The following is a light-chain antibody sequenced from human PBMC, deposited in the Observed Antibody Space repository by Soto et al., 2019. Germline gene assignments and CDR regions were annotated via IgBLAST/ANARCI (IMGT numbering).Light chain of an antibody. CDR3: QSYDSSLSGWV. J-gene: IGLJ3*02. V-gene: IGLV1-40*01. CDR1: SSNIVAICD. CDR2: GNT. Sequence: QSVLTQPPSVSGAPGQRVTISCTGSSSNIVAICDVHWYQQLPGTAPKLLIYGNTNRPSGVPDRFSGSKSGTSASLAITGLQAEDEADYYCQSYDSSLSGWVFGGGTKLTVL.